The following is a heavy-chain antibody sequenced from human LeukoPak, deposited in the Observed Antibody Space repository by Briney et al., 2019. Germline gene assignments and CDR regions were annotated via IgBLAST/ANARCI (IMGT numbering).Heavy chain of an antibody. CDR2: IYPGDSDT. Sequence: GESLKISCKGSGYSFTSYWIGWVRQMPGKGLEWMGIIYPGDSDTRYSPSFQGQVTVSADKSISTAYLQWSSLKASDTAMYYCARRPHSSSRLNWFDPWGQGTLVTVSS. D-gene: IGHD6-13*01. CDR1: GYSFTSYW. CDR3: ARRPHSSSRLNWFDP. V-gene: IGHV5-51*01. J-gene: IGHJ5*02.